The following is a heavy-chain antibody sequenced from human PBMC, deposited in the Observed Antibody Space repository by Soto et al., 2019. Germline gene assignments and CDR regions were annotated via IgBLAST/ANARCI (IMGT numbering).Heavy chain of an antibody. V-gene: IGHV3-23*01. Sequence: GGSLRLSCAASGFTFSSYAMRWVRQAPVKGLEWVSAISGSGGSTYYADSVKGRFTISRDNSKNTLYLQMNSLRAEDTAVCYCARRGSGSYYDYWGQGTLVTVSS. CDR2: ISGSGGST. CDR3: ARRGSGSYYDY. D-gene: IGHD1-26*01. J-gene: IGHJ4*02. CDR1: GFTFSSYA.